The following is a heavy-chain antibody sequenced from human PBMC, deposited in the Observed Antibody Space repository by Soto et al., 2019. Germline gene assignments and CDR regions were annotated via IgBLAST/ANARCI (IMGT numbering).Heavy chain of an antibody. D-gene: IGHD3-3*01. CDR2: ISYDGSNK. V-gene: IGHV3-30*18. J-gene: IGHJ4*02. CDR1: GVTFSRCG. CDR3: AKVSIVGVVKPPLDD. Sequence: GGSLGLSCAACGVTFSRCGMPWVRQAPGKWLEGVAVISYDGSNKYYAAAVKGRCTSSSENSKNTPYLQTHSLRAEDPAVYYCAKVSIVGVVKPPLDDWAQGT.